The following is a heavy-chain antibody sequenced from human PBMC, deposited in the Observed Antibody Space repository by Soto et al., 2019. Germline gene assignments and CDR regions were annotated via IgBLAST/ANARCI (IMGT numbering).Heavy chain of an antibody. CDR3: ARQIAATGTSGTFDY. Sequence: QVQLQQSGPGLVKPSQTLSLTCAISGDTVSSSSAAWTWIRQSPSRGLEWLGRTYYRSTWGNDYAISVKSRITINPDTSNNQFSLHLNSVTPEDTAVYYCARQIAATGTSGTFDYWGQGTLVTVPS. V-gene: IGHV6-1*01. CDR2: TYYRSTWGN. J-gene: IGHJ4*02. D-gene: IGHD6-13*01. CDR1: GDTVSSSSAA.